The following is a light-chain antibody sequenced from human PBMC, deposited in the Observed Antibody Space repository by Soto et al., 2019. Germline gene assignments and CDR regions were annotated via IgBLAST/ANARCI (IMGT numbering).Light chain of an antibody. V-gene: IGLV2-8*01. CDR3: SSYAGSMNLI. J-gene: IGLJ2*01. CDR2: EVS. Sequence: QSALTQPPSASGSPGQSVTISCTGSSSDVGGHNHVSWYQQHPGKAPKLMIYEVSKRPSGVPDRFSGSKSVNTASLTVSGLQAEDEADYYCSSYAGSMNLIFGGGTHVTVL. CDR1: SSDVGGHNH.